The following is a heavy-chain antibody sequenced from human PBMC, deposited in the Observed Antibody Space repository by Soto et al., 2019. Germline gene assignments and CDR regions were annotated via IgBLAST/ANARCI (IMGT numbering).Heavy chain of an antibody. V-gene: IGHV4-61*01. J-gene: IGHJ4*02. CDR1: GGSVSGGSYF. Sequence: QVQLQESGPGLVRPSETLSLTCTVSGGSVSGGSYFWSWVRQPPGKGLEWIGYFYYRGSTKYNPSLKSRVTILEDTSKNQFSLKLHSVTAADTAVYYCAREGRMGTFDYWGQGALVTVSS. D-gene: IGHD1-1*01. CDR2: FYYRGST. CDR3: AREGRMGTFDY.